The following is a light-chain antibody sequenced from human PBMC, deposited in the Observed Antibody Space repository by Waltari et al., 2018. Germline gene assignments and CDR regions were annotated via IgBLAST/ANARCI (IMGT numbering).Light chain of an antibody. CDR3: CSFAGSYSYV. V-gene: IGLV2-11*01. Sequence: QSALPQPRSVSGSPGQSVTVSCTGASSLVSWFQQYPGKAPKLIIYDVFKRPSGVPDRFSGSKSGNTASRTISGLQAEDEADYYCCSFAGSYSYVFGSGTKVTVL. CDR1: SSLV. J-gene: IGLJ1*01. CDR2: DVF.